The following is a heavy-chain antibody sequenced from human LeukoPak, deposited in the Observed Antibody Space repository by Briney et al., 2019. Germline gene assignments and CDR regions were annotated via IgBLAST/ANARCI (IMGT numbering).Heavy chain of an antibody. J-gene: IGHJ6*02. V-gene: IGHV1-18*01. Sequence: ASVKVSCKASGYTFTSYGISWVRQAPGQGLEWMGWISAYNGNTNYAQKLQGRVTMTTDTSTSTAYMELRSLRSDDTAVYCCARWVPYCSGGSCYSVEPYYYYGMDVWGQGTTVTVSS. CDR3: ARWVPYCSGGSCYSVEPYYYYGMDV. D-gene: IGHD2-15*01. CDR2: ISAYNGNT. CDR1: GYTFTSYG.